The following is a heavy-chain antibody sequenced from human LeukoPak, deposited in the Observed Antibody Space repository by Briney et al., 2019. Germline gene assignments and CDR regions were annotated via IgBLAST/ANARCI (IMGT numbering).Heavy chain of an antibody. Sequence: GGSLRLSCAASGFTFSNYAMSWVRQAPGKGLECVSAINHNADSVKGRFTSSRDNSKKMLYLEMNSLRAEDTAVYYCASTGYCRGGSCPFDYWGQGILVTVSS. CDR2: INH. J-gene: IGHJ4*02. CDR1: GFTFSNYA. CDR3: ASTGYCRGGSCPFDY. D-gene: IGHD2-15*01. V-gene: IGHV3-23*01.